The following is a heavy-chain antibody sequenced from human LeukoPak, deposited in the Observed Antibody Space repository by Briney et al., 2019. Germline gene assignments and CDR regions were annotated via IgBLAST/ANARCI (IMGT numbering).Heavy chain of an antibody. CDR2: INHSGST. D-gene: IGHD3-10*01. CDR1: GGSFSGYY. CDR3: ASLHYYGPP. Sequence: SETLSLTCAVYGGSFSGYYWSWIRQPPGKGLEWIGEINHSGSTNYNPSLKSRVTISVDTSKNQFSLKLSSVTAADTVVYYCASLHYYGPPWGQGTMVTVSS. V-gene: IGHV4-34*01. J-gene: IGHJ3*01.